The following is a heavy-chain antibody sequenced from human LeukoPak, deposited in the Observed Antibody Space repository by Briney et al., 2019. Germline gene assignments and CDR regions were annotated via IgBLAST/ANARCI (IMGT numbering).Heavy chain of an antibody. Sequence: PSQTLSLTCAVSGGSISSGGYSWSWIRQPPGKGLEWIGYIYHSGSTYYNPSLKSRVTISVDRSKNQFSLKLSSVTAADTAVYYCVTMFRGVSDWFDPWGQGTLVTVSS. CDR2: IYHSGST. D-gene: IGHD3-10*01. J-gene: IGHJ5*02. CDR3: VTMFRGVSDWFDP. V-gene: IGHV4-30-2*01. CDR1: GGSISSGGYS.